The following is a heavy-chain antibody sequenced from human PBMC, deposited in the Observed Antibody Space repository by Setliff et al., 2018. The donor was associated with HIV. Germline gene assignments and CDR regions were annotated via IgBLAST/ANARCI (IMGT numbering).Heavy chain of an antibody. J-gene: IGHJ4*02. CDR1: GGSISGNYY. Sequence: PSETLSLTCTVSGGSISGNYYWSWIRQHPGKGLEWIGYIHYSGITYYSPSLKSRVTISVDTSKNQFSLKLTSVTAADTAVYYCARGPSLQTTLFDYWGQGTLVTVSS. V-gene: IGHV4-30-4*02. CDR2: IHYSGIT. CDR3: ARGPSLQTTLFDY.